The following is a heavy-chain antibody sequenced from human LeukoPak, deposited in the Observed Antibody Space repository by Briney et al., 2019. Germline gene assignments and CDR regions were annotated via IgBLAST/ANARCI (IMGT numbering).Heavy chain of an antibody. CDR3: AKDPGLGSTSFDY. D-gene: IGHD2-2*01. Sequence: PGGSLRLSCAASGFTFSSYAMSWVRQTPGKGLEWVSAISGSGGSTYYADSVKGRFTISRDNSKNTLYLQMNSLRAEDTAVYYCAKDPGLGSTSFDYWGQGTLVTVSS. CDR1: GFTFSSYA. CDR2: ISGSGGST. V-gene: IGHV3-23*01. J-gene: IGHJ4*02.